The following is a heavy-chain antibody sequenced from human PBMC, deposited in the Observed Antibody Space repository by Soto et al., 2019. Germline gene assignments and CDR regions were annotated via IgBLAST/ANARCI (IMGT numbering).Heavy chain of an antibody. D-gene: IGHD2-15*01. CDR2: IIPIFGTA. Sequence: QVQLVQSGAEVQKPGSSVKVSCKASGGTFSSYAISWVRQAPGQGLEWMGGIIPIFGTANYAQKFQGRVTITADKSTSTAYMELSSLRSEDTAVYYCAREDGGNHPDAFDIWGQGTMVTVSS. CDR1: GGTFSSYA. CDR3: AREDGGNHPDAFDI. V-gene: IGHV1-69*06. J-gene: IGHJ3*02.